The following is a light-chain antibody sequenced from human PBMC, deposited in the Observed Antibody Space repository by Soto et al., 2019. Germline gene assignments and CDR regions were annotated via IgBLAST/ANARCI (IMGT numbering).Light chain of an antibody. CDR2: GNT. Sequence: QCLLTQPRSVSGAPGQRIPISCTGSSSNIGAGYPVHWYQQLPGTAPKLLIFGNTIRPSGVPDRFYGSRSGLAITGLQAEDEADYYCQSYDSSLSGYVFGTGTKVTVL. J-gene: IGLJ1*01. CDR1: SSNIGAGYP. V-gene: IGLV1-40*01. CDR3: QSYDSSLSGYV.